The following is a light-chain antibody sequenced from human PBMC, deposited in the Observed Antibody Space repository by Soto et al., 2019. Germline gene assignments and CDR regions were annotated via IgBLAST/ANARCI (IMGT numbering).Light chain of an antibody. Sequence: QSALTQPASVSGSPGQSITISCTGTRSDIGAYNFVSWYQQHPGEVPKLILYDVNVRPSGVSNRFSGSKSGNTASLTISGLQAEDEADYYCTSXXXXXXXIFGXGT. CDR1: RSDIGAYNF. CDR2: DVN. J-gene: IGLJ2*01. CDR3: TSXXXXXXXI. V-gene: IGLV2-14*03.